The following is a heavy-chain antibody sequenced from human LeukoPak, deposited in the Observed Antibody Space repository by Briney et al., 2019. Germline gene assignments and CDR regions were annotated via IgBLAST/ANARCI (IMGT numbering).Heavy chain of an antibody. CDR3: ARNRLSVTDY. Sequence: GGSLRLSCAASGSTFEDYGMSWVRQIPGKGLEWVSTIVNTGGTTYYGDSVKGRFTISRDNSKNTLYLQMNSLRAEDTAVYYCARNRLSVTDYWGQGTLVTVSS. CDR2: IVNTGGTT. D-gene: IGHD2/OR15-2a*01. J-gene: IGHJ4*02. CDR1: GSTFEDYG. V-gene: IGHV3-23*01.